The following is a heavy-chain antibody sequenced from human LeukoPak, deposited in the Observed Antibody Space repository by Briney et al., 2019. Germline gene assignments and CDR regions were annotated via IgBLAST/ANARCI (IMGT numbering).Heavy chain of an antibody. Sequence: PGGSLRLSCAASGFTFRSYAMHWVRQAPGKGLVWVSRVKSDGSSTTYADSVKGRFTISRDNARNTLYLQMKGLRAEDTAVYYCARDGFLGPVTAYPDYWGQGTPVTVSS. CDR2: VKSDGSST. J-gene: IGHJ4*02. CDR3: ARDGFLGPVTAYPDY. V-gene: IGHV3-74*01. CDR1: GFTFRSYA. D-gene: IGHD2-21*02.